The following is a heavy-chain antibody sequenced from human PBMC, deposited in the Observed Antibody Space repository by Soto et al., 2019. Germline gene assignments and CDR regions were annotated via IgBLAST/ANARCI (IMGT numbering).Heavy chain of an antibody. D-gene: IGHD6-25*01. V-gene: IGHV3-23*01. Sequence: PGGSLRLSCAASGFTFSSYAMSWVRQAPGKGLEWVSVISGSDDSTYYADSVKGRFTISRDNSKNTLYLQMNSLRAEDTAVYYCAKRSSPATFDYWGQGTLVTGSS. CDR3: AKRSSPATFDY. J-gene: IGHJ4*02. CDR1: GFTFSSYA. CDR2: ISGSDDST.